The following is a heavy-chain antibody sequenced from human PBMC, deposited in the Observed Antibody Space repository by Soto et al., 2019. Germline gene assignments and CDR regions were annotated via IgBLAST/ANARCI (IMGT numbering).Heavy chain of an antibody. D-gene: IGHD3-9*01. Sequence: PGGSLRLSCAASGFTFSSYWMHWVRQAPGKGLVWVSRINSGGSTYYADSVKGRFTISRDNSKNTLYLQMNSLRAEDTAVYYCAREVRTGSYYYYYYGMDVWGQGTTVTVSS. CDR3: AREVRTGSYYYYYYGMDV. J-gene: IGHJ6*02. V-gene: IGHV3-66*01. CDR2: INSGGST. CDR1: GFTFSSYW.